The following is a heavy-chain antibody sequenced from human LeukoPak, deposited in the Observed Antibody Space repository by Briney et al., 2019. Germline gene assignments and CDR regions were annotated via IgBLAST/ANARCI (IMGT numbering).Heavy chain of an antibody. D-gene: IGHD2-21*02. CDR3: ARDLAYCGSVCYFTFDI. CDR2: ISAHNGYT. CDR1: GYSFTDYG. J-gene: IGHJ3*02. V-gene: IGHV1-18*01. Sequence: ASVKVSFKASGYSFTDYGFNWVRQAPGQGLEWMGWISAHNGYTNYAQKLQGRVTMTTDTSTSTAYMELRSLTSDDTAVYYCARDLAYCGSVCYFTFDIWGQGTMVTVSS.